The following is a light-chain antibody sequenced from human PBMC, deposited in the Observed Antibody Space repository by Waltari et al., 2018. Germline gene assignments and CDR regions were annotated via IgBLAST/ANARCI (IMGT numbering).Light chain of an antibody. J-gene: IGLJ3*02. Sequence: QAVLPQPASLSASPGASVSTTCTLSSGISVGSYKIYWYQQRPGSPPQFLVKYRSDSTNGRGSGVPSRFSGSRDTSANAGILLISGLQSEDEADYYCMILHNNAVVFGGGTRLTVL. CDR3: MILHNNAVV. CDR1: SGISVGSYK. V-gene: IGLV5-45*01. CDR2: YRSDSTN.